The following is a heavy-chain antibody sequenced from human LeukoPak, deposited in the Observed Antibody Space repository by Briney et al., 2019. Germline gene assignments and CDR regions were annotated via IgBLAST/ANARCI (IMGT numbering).Heavy chain of an antibody. V-gene: IGHV4-34*01. CDR1: GGSFSGYY. CDR2: INHSGST. Sequence: SETLSLTCAVYGGSFSGYYWSWIRQPPGKGLEWIGEINHSGSTNYNPSLKSRVTISVDTSKNQFSLKLSSVTAADTAVYYCALGDGYNFVYWGQGTLVTVSS. D-gene: IGHD5-24*01. J-gene: IGHJ4*02. CDR3: ALGDGYNFVY.